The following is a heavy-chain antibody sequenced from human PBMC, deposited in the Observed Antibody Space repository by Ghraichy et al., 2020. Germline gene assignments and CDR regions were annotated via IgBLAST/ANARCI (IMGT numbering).Heavy chain of an antibody. V-gene: IGHV3-64*01. CDR3: ARGVVVTSPRTAYYFDY. CDR1: GFTFSSYA. CDR2: ISSNGGST. Sequence: LSLTCAASGFTFSSYAMHWVRQAPGKGLEYVSAISSNGGSTYYANSVKGRFTISRDNSKNTLYLQMGSLRAEDMAVYYCARGVVVTSPRTAYYFDYWGRG. J-gene: IGHJ4*02. D-gene: IGHD2-21*02.